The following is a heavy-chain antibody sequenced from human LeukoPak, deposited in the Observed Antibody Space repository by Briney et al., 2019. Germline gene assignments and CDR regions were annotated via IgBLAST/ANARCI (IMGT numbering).Heavy chain of an antibody. CDR3: ARSHSGYDHDFDY. CDR1: GYTFTGYY. Sequence: ASVKVSCKASGYTFTGYYIHWVRQAPGQGLEWMGWIKPNSGGTRSAQKFQGRVTMTRDTSISTAYMELSRLRSDDTAVYYCARSHSGYDHDFDYWGQGTLVTVSS. CDR2: IKPNSGGT. D-gene: IGHD5-12*01. J-gene: IGHJ4*02. V-gene: IGHV1-2*02.